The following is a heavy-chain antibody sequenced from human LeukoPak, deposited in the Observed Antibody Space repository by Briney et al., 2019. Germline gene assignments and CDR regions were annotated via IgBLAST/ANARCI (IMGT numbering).Heavy chain of an antibody. CDR1: GFTFSSYG. J-gene: IGHJ4*02. V-gene: IGHV3-33*01. CDR3: ARDLGYYDILTGYYPHY. CDR2: IWYDGSNK. D-gene: IGHD3-9*01. Sequence: PGRSLRLSCAASGFTFSSYGMHWVRQAPGKGLEWVAVIWYDGSNKYYADAVEGRSTISRDNSKNTLYLQMNSLRAEDTAVYYCARDLGYYDILTGYYPHYWGQGPLVTVSS.